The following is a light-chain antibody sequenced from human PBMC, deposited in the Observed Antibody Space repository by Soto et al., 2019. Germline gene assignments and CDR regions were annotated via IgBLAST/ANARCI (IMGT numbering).Light chain of an antibody. CDR3: QQYNSYWT. CDR2: DAS. CDR1: QSIARW. Sequence: DIPMTQSPSTLSASVGDRVTITCRASQSIARWVAWYQQKPGQAPKLLIYDASTLESGVPSRFSGSGSGTEFTLTIISLQPDDFATYYCQQYNSYWTFGPGTKVEIK. V-gene: IGKV1-5*01. J-gene: IGKJ1*01.